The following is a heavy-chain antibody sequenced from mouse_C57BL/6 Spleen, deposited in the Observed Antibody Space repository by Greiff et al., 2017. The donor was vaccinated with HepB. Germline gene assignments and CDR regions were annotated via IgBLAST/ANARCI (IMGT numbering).Heavy chain of an antibody. Sequence: VQLQQSGPGLVKPSQSLSLTCSVTGYSITSGYYWNWIRQFPGNKLEWMGYISYDGSNNYNPSLKNRISITRDTSKNQFFLKLNSVTTEDTATYYCARGGYYYGQYYFDYWGQGTTLTVSS. J-gene: IGHJ2*01. D-gene: IGHD1-1*01. CDR1: GYSITSGYY. CDR3: ARGGYYYGQYYFDY. CDR2: ISYDGSN. V-gene: IGHV3-6*01.